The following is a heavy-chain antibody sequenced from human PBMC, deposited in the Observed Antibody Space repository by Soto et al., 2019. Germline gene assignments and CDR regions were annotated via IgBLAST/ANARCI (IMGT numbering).Heavy chain of an antibody. D-gene: IGHD1-26*01. CDR3: ARAGCDSGSRDTPVGLRYGMDV. CDR1: GFTFSSYV. J-gene: IGHJ6*02. CDR2: ISYDGNNK. Sequence: QVQLVESGGGVVQPGRSLRLSCAASGFTFSSYVMHWVRQAPGKGLEWVAIISYDGNNKYYADSVKGRFTISRDNSKNXLDLQMNSLRAEDTAVYYCARAGCDSGSRDTPVGLRYGMDVWGQGTTVTVSS. V-gene: IGHV3-30-3*01.